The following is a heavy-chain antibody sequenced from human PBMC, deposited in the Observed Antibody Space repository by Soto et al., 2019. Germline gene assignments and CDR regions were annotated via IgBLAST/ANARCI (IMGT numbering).Heavy chain of an antibody. CDR1: GYIFSNYW. V-gene: IGHV5-51*01. D-gene: IGHD6-19*01. J-gene: IGHJ4*02. CDR3: ARRGTYSSGWDY. CDR2: IHGGDSPT. Sequence: GESLKISCKGSGYIFSNYWIGWVRQMPGKGLEWMGIIHGGDSPTRYSPSFEGQVTISTDKSISTAYLQWSSLKASDTAMYYCARRGTYSSGWDYSGPGTMVTVYS.